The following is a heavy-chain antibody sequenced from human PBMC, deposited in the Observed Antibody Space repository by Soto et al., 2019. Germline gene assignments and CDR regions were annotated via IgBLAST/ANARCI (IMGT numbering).Heavy chain of an antibody. CDR2: IIPIFGTA. Sequence: ASVKVSCKASGGTFSSYAISWVRQAPGQGLEWMGGIIPIFGTANYAQKFQGRVTITADESTSTAYMELSSLRSEDTAVYYCARANYYYGSGSYFTYGMDVWGQGTTVTVSS. V-gene: IGHV1-69*13. D-gene: IGHD3-10*01. CDR3: ARANYYYGSGSYFTYGMDV. J-gene: IGHJ6*02. CDR1: GGTFSSYA.